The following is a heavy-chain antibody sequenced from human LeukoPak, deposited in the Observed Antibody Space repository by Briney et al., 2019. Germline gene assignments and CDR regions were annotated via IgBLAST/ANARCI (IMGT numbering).Heavy chain of an antibody. CDR1: GGSISSDY. J-gene: IGHJ4*02. V-gene: IGHV4-59*01. D-gene: IGHD6-13*01. CDR2: IYYSGST. Sequence: PSETLSLTCSVSGGSISSDYWSWIRQPPGKGLEWIGYIYYSGSTNYNPSLKSRVTISIDTSKNQFSLKLRSVTAADTAVYYCAERNSAAAGAYDYWGQGTLVTVSS. CDR3: AERNSAAAGAYDY.